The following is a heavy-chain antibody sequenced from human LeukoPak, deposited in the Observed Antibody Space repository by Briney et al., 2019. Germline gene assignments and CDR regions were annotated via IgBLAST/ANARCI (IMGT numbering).Heavy chain of an antibody. V-gene: IGHV3-48*03. CDR1: GFTFSSYE. CDR2: ISSSGSTI. Sequence: GVLRLSCAASGFTFSSYEMNWVRQAPGKGLEWVSYISSSGSTIYYADSVKGRFTISRDNAKNSLYLQMNSLRAEDTAVYYCARWNYYGSGSPYYYYYGMDVWGQGTTVTVSS. J-gene: IGHJ6*02. D-gene: IGHD3-10*01. CDR3: ARWNYYGSGSPYYYYYGMDV.